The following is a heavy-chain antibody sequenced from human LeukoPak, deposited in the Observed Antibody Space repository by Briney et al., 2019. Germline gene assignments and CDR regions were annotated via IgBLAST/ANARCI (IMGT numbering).Heavy chain of an antibody. CDR1: GYTFTSYG. D-gene: IGHD2-15*01. J-gene: IGHJ6*02. CDR2: ISAYNGNT. CDR3: ARLGYCSGGSCAYYYYGMDV. Sequence: ASVTVSFKASGYTFTSYGISWVRQAPGQGLAWVGWISAYNGNTNYAQKLQGRVTMTTDTSTSTAYMELRSLRSDDTAVYYCARLGYCSGGSCAYYYYGMDVWGQGTTVTVSS. V-gene: IGHV1-18*01.